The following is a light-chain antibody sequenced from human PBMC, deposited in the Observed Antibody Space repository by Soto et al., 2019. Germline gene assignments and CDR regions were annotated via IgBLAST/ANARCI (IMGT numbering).Light chain of an antibody. CDR2: LNSDGSH. J-gene: IGLJ2*01. Sequence: QLVLTQSPSASASLGASVKLTCTLSRGYSSYAIAWHQQQPERGPRFLMKLNSDGSHSRGDGIPDRFSASSSGAERYLTISSLQSEDEADYYCQTWDTGIRVFGGGTKLTVL. V-gene: IGLV4-69*01. CDR3: QTWDTGIRV. CDR1: RGYSSYA.